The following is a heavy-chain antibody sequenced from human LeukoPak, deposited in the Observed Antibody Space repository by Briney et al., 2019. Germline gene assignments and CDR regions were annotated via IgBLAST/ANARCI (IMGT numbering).Heavy chain of an antibody. J-gene: IGHJ2*01. CDR3: ARDRYLPKYYYDSMTTGWYFDL. V-gene: IGHV4-59*01. CDR2: IYYSGST. D-gene: IGHD3-22*01. Sequence: SETLSLTCTVSGGSISSYYWSWIRQPPGKGLEWIGYIYYSGSTNYNPSLKSRVTISVDTSKNQFSLKLSSVTAADTAVYYCARDRYLPKYYYDSMTTGWYFDLWGRGTLVTVSS. CDR1: GGSISSYY.